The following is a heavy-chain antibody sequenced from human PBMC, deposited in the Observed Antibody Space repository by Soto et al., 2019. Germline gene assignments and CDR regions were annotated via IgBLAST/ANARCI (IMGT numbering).Heavy chain of an antibody. J-gene: IGHJ6*02. CDR1: GGSFSGYY. CDR2: INHSGVT. V-gene: IGHV4-34*01. CDR3: ARFSGSYYYAMDV. D-gene: IGHD6-19*01. Sequence: QVQLQQWGAGLLKPSGTLSLTCAVYGGSFSGYYWSWIRQPPGKGLEWIGEINHSGVTNYKPSLTRRVTISVDTSKNQFSLQLKSVTAADTALYYCARFSGSYYYAMDVWGQGSTVTVSS.